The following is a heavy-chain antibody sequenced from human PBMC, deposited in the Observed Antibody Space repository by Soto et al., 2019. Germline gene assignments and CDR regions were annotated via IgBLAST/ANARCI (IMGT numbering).Heavy chain of an antibody. D-gene: IGHD2-2*01. CDR2: IYSGGST. CDR3: ATDLPSRRHKKTGYFDY. J-gene: IGHJ4*02. Sequence: EVQLVESGGGLVQPGGSLRLSCAASGFTVSSNYMSWVRQAPGKGLEWVSVIYSGGSTYYADSVKGRFTISRDNSKNTLYLQMNSLRAEDTAVYYCATDLPSRRHKKTGYFDYWGQGTLVTVSS. V-gene: IGHV3-66*01. CDR1: GFTVSSNY.